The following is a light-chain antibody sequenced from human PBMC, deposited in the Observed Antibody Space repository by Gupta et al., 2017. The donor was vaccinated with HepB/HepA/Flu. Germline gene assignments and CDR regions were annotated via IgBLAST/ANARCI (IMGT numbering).Light chain of an antibody. CDR2: DVT. Sequence: QSALTQPRSLSGSPGQSVTISCTGTSNDVGAYTYVSWYQHHPGTAPKVLSEDVTQRPSGVPYRFACYKAGNKASPVTSGLQPDDEADDYCSLSEGSYTFWVFGGGTKVTVL. J-gene: IGLJ3*02. CDR1: SNDVGAYTY. CDR3: SLSEGSYTFWV. V-gene: IGLV2-11*01.